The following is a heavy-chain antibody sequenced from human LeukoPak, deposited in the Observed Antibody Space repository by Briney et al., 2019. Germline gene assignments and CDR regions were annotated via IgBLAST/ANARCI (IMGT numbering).Heavy chain of an antibody. Sequence: PGGSLRLSCAASGFTFSRHWMYWVRQAPGKGLEWEANIKQDGSAKPYVDSVKGRFTISRDNSKNTLYLQMNSLRAEDTAVYYCAKDRYYGDYWYYYYGMDVWGQGTTVTVSS. CDR2: IKQDGSAK. D-gene: IGHD4-17*01. V-gene: IGHV3-7*01. CDR3: AKDRYYGDYWYYYYGMDV. CDR1: GFTFSRHW. J-gene: IGHJ6*02.